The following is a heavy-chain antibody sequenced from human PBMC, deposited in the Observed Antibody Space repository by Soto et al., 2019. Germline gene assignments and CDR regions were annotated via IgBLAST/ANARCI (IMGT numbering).Heavy chain of an antibody. V-gene: IGHV5-51*01. J-gene: IGHJ6*02. Sequence: GESLKISCKGSGYSFTSYWIGWVRQMPGKGLEWMGIINPGDSDTRYSPSFQGQVTISADKSISTAYLQWSSLKASGTAMYYCARQDTAMATGYYYYGMDVWGQGTTVTVSS. CDR1: GYSFTSYW. D-gene: IGHD5-18*01. CDR2: INPGDSDT. CDR3: ARQDTAMATGYYYYGMDV.